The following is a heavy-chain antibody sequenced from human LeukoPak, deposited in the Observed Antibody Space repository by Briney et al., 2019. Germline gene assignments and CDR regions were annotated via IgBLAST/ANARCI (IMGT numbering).Heavy chain of an antibody. CDR3: ARDRHNWNSNMFDY. Sequence: ASVKVSCKASGYPFTGQYLHWVRQAPGQGLEWMGWITPNSGGTNYAQRFQGRVTMTRDTSINTAYMEVSRLRSDDTAVFYCARDRHNWNSNMFDYWGQGTLVTVSS. J-gene: IGHJ4*02. D-gene: IGHD1-20*01. V-gene: IGHV1-2*02. CDR1: GYPFTGQY. CDR2: ITPNSGGT.